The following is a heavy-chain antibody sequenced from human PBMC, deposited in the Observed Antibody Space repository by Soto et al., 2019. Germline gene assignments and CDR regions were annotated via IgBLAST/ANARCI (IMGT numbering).Heavy chain of an antibody. CDR1: GGSISSYY. Sequence: QVQLQESGPGLVKPSETLSLTCTVSGGSISSYYWSWIRQPPGKGLEWIGYIYYSGSTNYNPSLKSRVTISVNTSKNQFSLKLTSVTAADTAVYYCARVSSGWWYSDYWGQGTLVTVSS. CDR2: IYYSGST. V-gene: IGHV4-59*01. J-gene: IGHJ4*02. D-gene: IGHD6-19*01. CDR3: ARVSSGWWYSDY.